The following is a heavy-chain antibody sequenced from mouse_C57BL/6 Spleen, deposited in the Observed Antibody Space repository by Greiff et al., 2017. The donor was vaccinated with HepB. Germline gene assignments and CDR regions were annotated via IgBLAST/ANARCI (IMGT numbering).Heavy chain of an antibody. Sequence: QVQLKESGPGLVQPSQRLPITCTVSGLSLTSYGVHWVRQSPGKGLEWMGVIWSGGRTDYNAAFISRLSISKDNSKSQVFFKMNSLQADDTAIYYCAKIYYGSSWYFDVWGKGTTVNDSS. CDR3: AKIYYGSSWYFDV. D-gene: IGHD1-1*01. V-gene: IGHV2-2*01. CDR1: GLSLTSYG. CDR2: IWSGGRT. J-gene: IGHJ1*03.